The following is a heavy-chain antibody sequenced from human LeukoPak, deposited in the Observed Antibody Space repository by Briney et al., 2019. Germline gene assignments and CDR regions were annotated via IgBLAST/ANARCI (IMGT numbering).Heavy chain of an antibody. CDR3: ARAEYDRSGSIYYYYGMDI. D-gene: IGHD3-22*01. CDR1: GFTFSSYA. Sequence: GGSLRLSCAASGFTFSSYAMHWVRQAPGKGLGWVAVISYDGSNKYYADSVKGRFTISRDNSKNTLYLQMNSLRAEDTAVYYCARAEYDRSGSIYYYYGMDIWGQGTTVTVSS. CDR2: ISYDGSNK. V-gene: IGHV3-30-3*01. J-gene: IGHJ6*02.